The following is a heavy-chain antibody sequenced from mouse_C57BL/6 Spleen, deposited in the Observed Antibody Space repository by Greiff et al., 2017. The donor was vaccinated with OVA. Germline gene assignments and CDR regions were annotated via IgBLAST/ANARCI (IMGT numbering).Heavy chain of an antibody. CDR2: LYPGSGNT. J-gene: IGHJ4*01. CDR3: ARDDGYYYAMDY. D-gene: IGHD2-3*01. CDR1: GYTFTDYY. V-gene: IGHV1-76*01. Sequence: QVHVKQSGAELVRPGASVKLSCKASGYTFTDYYINWVKQRPGQGLEWIARLYPGSGNTYYNEKFKGKATLTAEKSSSTAYMQLSSLTSEDSAVYFCARDDGYYYAMDYWGQGTSVTVSS.